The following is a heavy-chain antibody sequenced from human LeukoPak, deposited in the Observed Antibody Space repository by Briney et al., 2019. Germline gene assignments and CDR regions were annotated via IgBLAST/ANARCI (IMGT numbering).Heavy chain of an antibody. CDR3: ARGIPPDY. D-gene: IGHD2-2*02. Sequence: GGSLRLSCAASGFTFSSYEMNWVRQAPGKGLEWVAVIWYDGSNEYYADSVKGRFTISRDNSKNTLYLQMNSLRAEDTAVYYCARGIPPDYWGQGTLVTVSS. J-gene: IGHJ4*02. CDR1: GFTFSSYE. CDR2: IWYDGSNE. V-gene: IGHV3-33*08.